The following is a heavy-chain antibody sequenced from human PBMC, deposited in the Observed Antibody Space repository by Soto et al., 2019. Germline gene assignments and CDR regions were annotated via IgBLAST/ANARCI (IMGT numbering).Heavy chain of an antibody. J-gene: IGHJ4*02. CDR3: ARHDPPYGDYPNYSDF. V-gene: IGHV5-10-1*01. CDR1: GYTFTTYW. D-gene: IGHD4-17*01. Sequence: PGESRKISCQGSGYTFTTYWISCVRQMPGKGLEWMGMIDPSDSYTNYSPSFRGLVTISADNSINTAYLQWSSLKASDTAMYYCARHDPPYGDYPNYSDFWGQGTLVTVSS. CDR2: IDPSDSYT.